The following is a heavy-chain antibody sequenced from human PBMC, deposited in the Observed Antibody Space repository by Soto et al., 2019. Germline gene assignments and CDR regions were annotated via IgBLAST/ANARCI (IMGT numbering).Heavy chain of an antibody. CDR2: IYYSGST. CDR1: GGSISSGGYY. V-gene: IGHV4-31*03. J-gene: IGHJ6*03. D-gene: IGHD2-8*01. CDR3: VASYCTNGVCYPRNYYYYMDV. Sequence: QVQLQESGPGLVKPSQTLSLTCTVSGGSISSGGYYWSWIRQHPGKGLEWIGYIYYSGSTYYNPSLKSRVTISVDTSKNQFSLKLSSVTAADTAVYYCVASYCTNGVCYPRNYYYYMDVWGKGTTVTVSS.